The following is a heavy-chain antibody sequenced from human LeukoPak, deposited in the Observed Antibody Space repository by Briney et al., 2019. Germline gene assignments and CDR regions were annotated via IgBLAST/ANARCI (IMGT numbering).Heavy chain of an antibody. CDR1: GYPIGLDYY. Sequence: SETLSLTCKVSGYPIGLDYYWVWIRQAPGRGLQWIGGFHRGRIQYNSALKSRVTISIDSSKNQFSLRMWPVTAAGTAFYFCARAPSSYESGNGYPNLGWLDPWGQGALVTVSS. D-gene: IGHD5-24*01. V-gene: IGHV4-38-2*02. J-gene: IGHJ5*02. CDR3: ARAPSSYESGNGYPNLGWLDP. CDR2: FHRGRI.